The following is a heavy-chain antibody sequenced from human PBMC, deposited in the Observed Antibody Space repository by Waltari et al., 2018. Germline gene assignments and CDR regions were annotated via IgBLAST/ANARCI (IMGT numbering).Heavy chain of an antibody. D-gene: IGHD6-6*01. CDR3: AKDAYESNSFYYYYYYMDV. J-gene: IGHJ6*03. CDR2: ITGSGGST. V-gene: IGHV3-23*01. Sequence: VQLLESGGGLVQPGRSLRLSCAASRFTVRSYAITWLRQAPGKELEWVSDITGSGGSTNYAESVKGRFTISRDNSKNTLYLQMNSLRAEDTAIYYCAKDAYESNSFYYYYYYMDVWGKGTTVTVSS. CDR1: RFTVRSYA.